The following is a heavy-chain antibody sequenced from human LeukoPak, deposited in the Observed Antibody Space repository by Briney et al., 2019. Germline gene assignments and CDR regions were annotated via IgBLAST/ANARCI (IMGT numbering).Heavy chain of an antibody. CDR1: GGSFSGYY. Sequence: SETLSLTCAVYGGSFSGYYWCWIRQPPGKGLEWIGEINHSGSTNYNPSLKSRVTISVDTSKNQFSLKLSSVTAADTAVYYCARGGGFTIFGARKANWFDPWGQGTLVTVSS. D-gene: IGHD3-3*01. V-gene: IGHV4-34*01. CDR2: INHSGST. CDR3: ARGGGFTIFGARKANWFDP. J-gene: IGHJ5*02.